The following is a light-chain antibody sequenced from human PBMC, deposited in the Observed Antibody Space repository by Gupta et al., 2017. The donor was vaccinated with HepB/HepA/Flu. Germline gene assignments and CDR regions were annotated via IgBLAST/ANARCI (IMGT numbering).Light chain of an antibody. V-gene: IGKV3-20*01. CDR1: QSVAGSY. CDR2: GAS. CDR3: QQDGSSPGT. J-gene: IGKJ2*01. Sequence: EIVLTQSPGTLCLSPGDRATLSCRASQSVAGSYLAWYQQKPGQAPRLVIHGASSRATGIPDRFSGSGSGTDFTLTISKLEPEDFAVYYCQQDGSSPGTFGQGTKLDIK.